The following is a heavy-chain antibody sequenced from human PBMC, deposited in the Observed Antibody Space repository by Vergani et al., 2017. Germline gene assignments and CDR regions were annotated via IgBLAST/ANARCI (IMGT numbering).Heavy chain of an antibody. CDR3: ARGIAVAAPIEYFQH. CDR1: GGSFSGYY. J-gene: IGHJ1*01. D-gene: IGHD6-19*01. Sequence: QVQLQQWGAGLLKPSETLSLTCAVYGGSFSGYYWSWIRQPPGKGLEWIGEINHSGSTNYNPSLKSRVTISVDTSKNQFSLKLSSVTAADTAVYYCARGIAVAAPIEYFQHWGQGTLVTVSS. CDR2: INHSGST. V-gene: IGHV4-34*01.